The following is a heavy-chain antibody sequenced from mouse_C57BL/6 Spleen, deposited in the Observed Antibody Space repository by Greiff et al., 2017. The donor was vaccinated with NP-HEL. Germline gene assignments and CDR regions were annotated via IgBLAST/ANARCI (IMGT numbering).Heavy chain of an antibody. CDR1: GYAFSSSW. CDR2: IYPGDGDT. Sequence: QVQLQQSGPELVKPGASVKISCKASGYAFSSSWMNWVKQRPGKGLEWIGRIYPGDGDTNYNGKFKGKATLTADKSSSTAYMQLSSLTSEDSAVYFCARSGDGYYVRDFDYWGQGTTLTVSS. V-gene: IGHV1-82*01. D-gene: IGHD2-3*01. CDR3: ARSGDGYYVRDFDY. J-gene: IGHJ2*01.